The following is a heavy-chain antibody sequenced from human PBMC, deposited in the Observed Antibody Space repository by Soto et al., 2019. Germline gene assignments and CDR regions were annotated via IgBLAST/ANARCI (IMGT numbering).Heavy chain of an antibody. V-gene: IGHV4-31*03. CDR1: GGSISSGGYY. CDR2: IYYSGTT. D-gene: IGHD1-7*01. CDR3: ARGPPARTGTHFDY. J-gene: IGHJ4*02. Sequence: QVQLQESGPGLVKPSQTLSLTCTVSGGSISSGGYYWSWIRQHPGKGLEWIGYIYYSGTTYYNPCLKSRVTISVDTSKNQFSLKLSSVTAADTAVYYCARGPPARTGTHFDYWGQGTLVTVSS.